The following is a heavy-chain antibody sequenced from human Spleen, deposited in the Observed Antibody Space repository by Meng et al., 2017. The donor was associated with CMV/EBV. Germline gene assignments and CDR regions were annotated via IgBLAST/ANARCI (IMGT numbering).Heavy chain of an antibody. CDR1: GFTFDDYA. V-gene: IGHV3-9*03. Sequence: SLKISCAASGFTFDDYAMHWVRQAPGKGLEWVSGISWNSGSIGYADSVKGRFTISRDNAKNSLYLQMNSLRAEDMALYYCARDPATTFGVVYFDYWGRGTPVTVSS. D-gene: IGHD3-3*01. CDR3: ARDPATTFGVVYFDY. J-gene: IGHJ4*02. CDR2: ISWNSGSI.